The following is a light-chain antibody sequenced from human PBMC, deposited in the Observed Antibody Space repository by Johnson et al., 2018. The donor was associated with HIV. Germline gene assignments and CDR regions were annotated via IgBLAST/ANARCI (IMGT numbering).Light chain of an antibody. CDR2: DND. J-gene: IGLJ1*01. CDR3: GTWDSSLTVGV. Sequence: HSVLTQPPSVSAAPGQRVTISCSGSSSNIGNNYVSWYQHLPGTAPKLLIYDNDKRPSGIPDRFSGSKSGTSAALDIAGLQTGDEADYYCGTWDSSLTVGVFGTGTKVTVL. CDR1: SSNIGNNY. V-gene: IGLV1-51*01.